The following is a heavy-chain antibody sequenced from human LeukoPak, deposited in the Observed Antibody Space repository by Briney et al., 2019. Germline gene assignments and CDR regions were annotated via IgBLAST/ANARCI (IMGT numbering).Heavy chain of an antibody. D-gene: IGHD3-22*01. V-gene: IGHV4-59*01. CDR2: IYYSGST. CDR1: GGSISSYY. Sequence: PSETLSLTCTVSGGSISSYYWSWIRQPPGKGLEWIGYIYYSGSTNYNPSLKSRVTISVDTSKNQFSLKLSSVTAADTAVYYCARGIDDSSGYGLDAFDIWGQGTMVTVSS. CDR3: ARGIDDSSGYGLDAFDI. J-gene: IGHJ3*02.